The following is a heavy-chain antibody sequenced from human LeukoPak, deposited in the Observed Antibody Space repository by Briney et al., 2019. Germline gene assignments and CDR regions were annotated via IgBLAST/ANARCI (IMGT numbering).Heavy chain of an antibody. Sequence: GGSLGLSCAASGFTFSSYWMSWVRQAPGKGLEWVANIKQDGSEKYYVGSVKGRFTISRDNAKNSLYLQMNSLRAEDTAVYYCARGGSYHPDAFDIWGQGTMVTVSS. D-gene: IGHD1-26*01. CDR3: ARGGSYHPDAFDI. CDR2: IKQDGSEK. V-gene: IGHV3-7*01. J-gene: IGHJ3*02. CDR1: GFTFSSYW.